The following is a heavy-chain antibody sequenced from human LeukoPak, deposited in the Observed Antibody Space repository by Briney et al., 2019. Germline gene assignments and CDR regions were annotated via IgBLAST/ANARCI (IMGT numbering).Heavy chain of an antibody. CDR2: ISGSGGST. D-gene: IGHD2-2*01. CDR1: GFTFSSYA. Sequence: GGSLRLSCAASGFTFSSYAMSWVRQAPGRGLEWVSAISGSGGSTYYADSVKGRFTISRDNSKNTLYLQMNSLRAEDTAVYYCAKGGIGHQGVFDYWGQGTLVTVSS. J-gene: IGHJ4*02. V-gene: IGHV3-23*01. CDR3: AKGGIGHQGVFDY.